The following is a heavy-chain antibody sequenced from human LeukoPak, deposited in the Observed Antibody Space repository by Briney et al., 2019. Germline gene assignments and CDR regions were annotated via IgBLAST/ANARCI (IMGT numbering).Heavy chain of an antibody. D-gene: IGHD2-2*01. V-gene: IGHV3-7*01. CDR3: ARVGCTSCSPSYYYYGMDV. Sequence: GGSLRLSCAASGFTFSSYWMSWVRQAPGKGLEWVANIKQDGSEKYYVDSVKGRFTISRDNAKNSLYLQMNSLRAEDTAVYYCARVGCTSCSPSYYYYGMDVWGQGTTVTVSS. CDR1: GFTFSSYW. CDR2: IKQDGSEK. J-gene: IGHJ6*02.